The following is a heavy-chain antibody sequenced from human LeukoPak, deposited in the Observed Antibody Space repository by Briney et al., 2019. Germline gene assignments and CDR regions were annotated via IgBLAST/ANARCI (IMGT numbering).Heavy chain of an antibody. CDR1: GYTFTSYY. CDR2: IDPGGGST. Sequence: ASVKVSCKASGYTFTSYYVDWVRQAPGQGLEWMGIIDPGGGSTSYAQKFQGRVTMTEDTSTDTAYMELSSLRSEDTAVYYCATYSSGWYRLPFDYWGQGTLVTISS. J-gene: IGHJ4*02. D-gene: IGHD6-19*01. CDR3: ATYSSGWYRLPFDY. V-gene: IGHV1-46*01.